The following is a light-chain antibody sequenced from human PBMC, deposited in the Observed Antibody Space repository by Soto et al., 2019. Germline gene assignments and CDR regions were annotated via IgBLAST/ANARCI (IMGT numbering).Light chain of an antibody. V-gene: IGKV3-11*01. CDR3: QQRSNWPRGMYT. CDR1: QSVSSY. Sequence: EIVLTQSPATLSLSPGERATLSCRASQSVSSYLAWYQQKAGQAPRLLIYGTSNRATGIPARFSGSGSGTDFTLTISSLEPEDFAVYYCQQRSNWPRGMYTFGQGTKLEI. CDR2: GTS. J-gene: IGKJ2*01.